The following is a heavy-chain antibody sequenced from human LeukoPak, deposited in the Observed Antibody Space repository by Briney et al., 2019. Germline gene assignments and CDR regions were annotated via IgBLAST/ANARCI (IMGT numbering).Heavy chain of an antibody. CDR3: ARELAVGGTWFDP. V-gene: IGHV3-74*01. Sequence: GGSLRLSCAASGFTFSTYWMHWVRQAPGMGLVWVSHTNRDGSSKNYADSVKGRFTISRDNAKNSLYLQMNSLRAEDTAVYYCARELAVGGTWFDPWGQGTLVTVSS. CDR1: GFTFSTYW. CDR2: TNRDGSSK. D-gene: IGHD6-19*01. J-gene: IGHJ5*02.